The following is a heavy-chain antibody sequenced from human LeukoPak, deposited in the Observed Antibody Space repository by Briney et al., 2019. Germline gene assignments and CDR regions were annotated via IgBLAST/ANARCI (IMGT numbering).Heavy chain of an antibody. CDR2: IRSKAHRYAT. J-gene: IGHJ4*02. Sequence: GGSLRLSCATSGFTFNGSALHWVRQASGQGLEWVGRIRSKAHRYATAYAASVKGRFTVSRADSTNMAYLQMNSLKTEATAIYYCTRRHYGDYVVDNWGQGTLVTVSS. V-gene: IGHV3-73*01. CDR3: TRRHYGDYVVDN. CDR1: GFTFNGSA. D-gene: IGHD4-17*01.